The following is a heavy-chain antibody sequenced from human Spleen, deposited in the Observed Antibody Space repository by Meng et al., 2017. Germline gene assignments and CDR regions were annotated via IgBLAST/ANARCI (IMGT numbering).Heavy chain of an antibody. V-gene: IGHV4-4*07. Sequence: SETLSLTCTVSGGSVSSYYWSWIRQPAGKGLEWIGRIYTSGSTNYNPSLKSRVTMSVDTSKNQFPLKLSSVTAADTAVYYCVRSRGIVDAFDIWGQGTMVTVSS. J-gene: IGHJ3*02. D-gene: IGHD1-26*01. CDR1: GGSVSSYY. CDR2: IYTSGST. CDR3: VRSRGIVDAFDI.